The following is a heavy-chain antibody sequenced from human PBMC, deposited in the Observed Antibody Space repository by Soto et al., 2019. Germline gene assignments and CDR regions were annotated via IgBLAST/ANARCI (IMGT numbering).Heavy chain of an antibody. V-gene: IGHV4-31*03. CDR1: GGSISSGGYY. CDR2: IYYSGST. J-gene: IGHJ5*02. Sequence: PSETLSLTCTVSGGSISSGGYYWSWIRQHPGKGLEWIGCIYYSGSTYYNPSLKSRVTISVDTSKNQFSLKLSSVTAADTAVYYRARGMTYYDFWSGYTNWFDPWGQGTLVTVSS. CDR3: ARGMTYYDFWSGYTNWFDP. D-gene: IGHD3-3*01.